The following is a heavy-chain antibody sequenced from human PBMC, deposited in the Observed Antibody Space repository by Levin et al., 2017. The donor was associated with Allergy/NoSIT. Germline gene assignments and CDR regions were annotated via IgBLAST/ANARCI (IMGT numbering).Heavy chain of an antibody. CDR3: AREVDSGGAAFDI. J-gene: IGHJ3*02. CDR1: GFTFSDYY. D-gene: IGHD3-10*01. CDR2: ISSSGSTI. V-gene: IGHV3-11*01. Sequence: LSLTCAASGFTFSDYYMSWIRQAPGKGLEWVSYISSSGSTIYYADSVKGRFTISRDNAKNSLYLQMNSLRAEDTAVYYCAREVDSGGAAFDIWGQGTMVTVSS.